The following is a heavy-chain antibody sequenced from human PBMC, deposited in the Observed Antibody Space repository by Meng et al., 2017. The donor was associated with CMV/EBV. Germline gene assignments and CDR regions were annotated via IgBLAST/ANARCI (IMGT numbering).Heavy chain of an antibody. CDR2: IYYSGST. D-gene: IGHD3-22*01. J-gene: IGHJ5*02. V-gene: IGHV4-39*07. Sequence: LHPQESGPRLVSPSETPSLTCPVFGGTISSSSYYWGWLRQPPGKGLEWIGSIYYSGSTYYNPSLKSRVTISVDTSKNQFSLKLSSVTAADTAVYYCARGVVTMIVVYDPWGQGTLVTVSS. CDR1: GGTISSSSYY. CDR3: ARGVVTMIVVYDP.